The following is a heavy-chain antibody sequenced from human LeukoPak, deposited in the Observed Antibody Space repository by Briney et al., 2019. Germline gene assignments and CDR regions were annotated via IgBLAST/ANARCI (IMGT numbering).Heavy chain of an antibody. V-gene: IGHV4-59*01. CDR2: IYYSGST. J-gene: IGHJ4*02. Sequence: SETLSLTCTVSGGSISSYYLSWIRQPPGKGLEWIGYIYYSGSTNYNPSLKSRVTISVDTSKNQFSLKLSSVTAADTAVYYCARAGGSYLTPLDYWGQGTLVTVSS. CDR1: GGSISSYY. CDR3: ARAGGSYLTPLDY. D-gene: IGHD1-26*01.